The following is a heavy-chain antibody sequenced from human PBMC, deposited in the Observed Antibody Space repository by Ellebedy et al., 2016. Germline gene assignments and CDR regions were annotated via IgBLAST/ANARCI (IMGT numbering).Heavy chain of an antibody. D-gene: IGHD3-10*01. CDR3: ARGGDDFYYYMDV. J-gene: IGHJ6*03. CDR1: GYILTSYA. CDR2: MHPKSGNT. Sequence: ASVKVSXXASGYILTSYAINWVRQAPGQGLEWMGWMHPKSGNTAYAQKFQGRVFMTRDTSINTAYMELIRLTSEDTAVYYCARGGDDFYYYMDVWGTGTTVNVSS. V-gene: IGHV1-8*01.